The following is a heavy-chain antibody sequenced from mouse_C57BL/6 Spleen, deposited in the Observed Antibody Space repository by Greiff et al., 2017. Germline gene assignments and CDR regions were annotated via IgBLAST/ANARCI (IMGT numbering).Heavy chain of an antibody. J-gene: IGHJ2*01. Sequence: EVQVVESEGGLVQPGSSMKLSCTASGFTFSDYYMAWVRQVPEKGLEWVANINYDGSSTYYLDSLKSRFIISRDNAKNILYLQMSSLKSEDTATYYCARGYYGSIFDYWGQGTTLTVSS. V-gene: IGHV5-16*01. CDR3: ARGYYGSIFDY. CDR1: GFTFSDYY. CDR2: INYDGSST. D-gene: IGHD1-1*01.